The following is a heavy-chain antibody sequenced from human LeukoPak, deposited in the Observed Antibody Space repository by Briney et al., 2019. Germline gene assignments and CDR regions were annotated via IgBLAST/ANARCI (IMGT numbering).Heavy chain of an antibody. Sequence: SETLSLTCTVSGDSISSGSYYWSWIRQPAGKGLEWIGRIYTSGSTNYNPSLKSRVTISVDTSKNQFSLKLSSVTAADTAVYYCAREEAAASEYFQHWGQGTLVTVSS. J-gene: IGHJ1*01. CDR2: IYTSGST. CDR1: GDSISSGSYY. CDR3: AREEAAASEYFQH. D-gene: IGHD6-13*01. V-gene: IGHV4-61*02.